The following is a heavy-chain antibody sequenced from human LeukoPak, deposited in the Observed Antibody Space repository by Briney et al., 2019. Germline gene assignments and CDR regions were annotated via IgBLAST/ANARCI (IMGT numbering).Heavy chain of an antibody. J-gene: IGHJ4*02. CDR2: IYYSGST. CDR1: GGSISSYY. V-gene: IGHV4-59*01. CDR3: ARDLGGSGS. D-gene: IGHD3-10*01. Sequence: SETLSLTCTVSGGSISSYYWSWIRQPPGKGLEWIGYIYYSGSTNYNPSLKSRVTISVDTSKNQFSLKLSSVTAADTAVYYCARDLGGSGSWGQGTLVTVSS.